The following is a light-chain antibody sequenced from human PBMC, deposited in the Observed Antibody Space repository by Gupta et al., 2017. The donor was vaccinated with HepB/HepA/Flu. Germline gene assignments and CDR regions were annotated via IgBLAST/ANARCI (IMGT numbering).Light chain of an antibody. J-gene: IGKJ1*01. V-gene: IGKV1-39*01. CDR2: GAS. Sequence: EIQMTQSPSSLSASVGDRGTITCRASQSISSYLNWYQQKPGKAPKLLIYGASSLQSGVPSRFSGIGSGTDFTLTISSLQPEDFATYYCQQSYSTPWTFGQGTKVEIK. CDR1: QSISSY. CDR3: QQSYSTPWT.